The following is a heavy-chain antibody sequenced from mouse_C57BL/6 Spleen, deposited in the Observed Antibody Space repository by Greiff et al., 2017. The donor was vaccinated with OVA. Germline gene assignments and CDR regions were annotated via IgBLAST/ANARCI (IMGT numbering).Heavy chain of an antibody. CDR3: ANYYDYDGGYCDV. D-gene: IGHD2-4*01. Sequence: QVQLQQSGAELARPGASVKLSCKASGYTFTSYGISWVKQRTGQGLEWIGEIYPRSGNTYYNEKFKGKATLTADKSSSTAYMELRSLTSEDSAVYFCANYYDYDGGYCDVWGTGTTVTVSS. J-gene: IGHJ1*03. CDR1: GYTFTSYG. V-gene: IGHV1-81*01. CDR2: IYPRSGNT.